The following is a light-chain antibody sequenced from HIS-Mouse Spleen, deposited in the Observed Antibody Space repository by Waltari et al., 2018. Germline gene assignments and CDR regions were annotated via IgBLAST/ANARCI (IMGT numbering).Light chain of an antibody. CDR2: RNN. Sequence: QSVLTQPPSASGTPGQRVTISCSGSSSNIGSNYVYWYQQLPGTAPKLLIYRNNHRPCGFPDRFSGSKSGTSASLAISGLRSEDEADYYCAAWDDSLSGVFGGGTKLTVL. J-gene: IGLJ2*01. CDR1: SSNIGSNY. V-gene: IGLV1-47*01. CDR3: AAWDDSLSGV.